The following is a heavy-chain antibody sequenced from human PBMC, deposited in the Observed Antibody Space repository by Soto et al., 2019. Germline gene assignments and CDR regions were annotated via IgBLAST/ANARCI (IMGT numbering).Heavy chain of an antibody. Sequence: EVQLLESGGDLVQPGGSLRLSCAAAGFMFSSYGMSWVRQAPGKGLQWVATIHPSGGSTHYAESVRGRFTISRDNSRDTWYLQMTSLRAEDTAVYYCAKDPSTGPPDCWGQGALVTVSS. J-gene: IGHJ4*02. CDR3: AKDPSTGPPDC. CDR2: IHPSGGST. V-gene: IGHV3-23*01. D-gene: IGHD3-9*01. CDR1: GFMFSSYG.